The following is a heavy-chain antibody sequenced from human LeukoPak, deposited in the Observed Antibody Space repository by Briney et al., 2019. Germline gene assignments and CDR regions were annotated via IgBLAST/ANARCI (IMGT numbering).Heavy chain of an antibody. CDR3: ARGCQLELRWYNWFDP. CDR1: GGSISSSSYY. CDR2: IYYSGST. J-gene: IGHJ5*02. V-gene: IGHV4-39*01. Sequence: SETLSLTCTVSGGSISSSSYYWGWIRQPPGKRLEWIGSIYYSGSTYYNPSLKSRVTISVDTSKNQFSLKLSSVTAADTAVYYCARGCQLELRWYNWFDPWGQGTLFTVSS. D-gene: IGHD1-7*01.